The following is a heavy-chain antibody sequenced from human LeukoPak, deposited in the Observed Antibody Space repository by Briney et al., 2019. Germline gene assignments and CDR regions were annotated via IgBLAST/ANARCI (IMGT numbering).Heavy chain of an antibody. J-gene: IGHJ3*02. CDR2: INPNSGDT. Sequence: APVKVSCKASGYAFTGYYIHWVRQAPGQGLEWVGWINPNSGDTHSAQNFQGRVTMTRDTSISTASMDLSRLRSDDTAVYYCARAPKNDAYDIWGRGTMVTVSS. CDR1: GYAFTGYY. V-gene: IGHV1-2*02. CDR3: ARAPKNDAYDI.